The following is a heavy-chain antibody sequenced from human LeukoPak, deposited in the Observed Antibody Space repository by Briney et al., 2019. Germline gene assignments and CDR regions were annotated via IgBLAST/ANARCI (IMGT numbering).Heavy chain of an antibody. J-gene: IGHJ6*02. V-gene: IGHV3-66*01. CDR3: ASNTATAAGYGMDV. CDR1: GFTVSSNY. D-gene: IGHD5-18*01. Sequence: GGSLRLSCAASGFTVSSNYMSWVRQAPGKGLEWVSVIYSGGSTYYADSVKGRFTISRDNSKNTLYLQMNSLRAEDTAVYYCASNTATAAGYGMDVWGQGTTVTVSS. CDR2: IYSGGST.